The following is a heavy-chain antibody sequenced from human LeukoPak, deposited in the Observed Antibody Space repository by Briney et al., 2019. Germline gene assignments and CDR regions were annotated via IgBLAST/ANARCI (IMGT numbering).Heavy chain of an antibody. CDR1: GFTLSSYA. J-gene: IGHJ4*02. CDR2: VSGSGGST. Sequence: GGSLRLSCAASGFTLSSYAMSWVRQAPGKGLEWVSAVSGSGGSTYYADSVKGRFTISRDNSKNTLYLQMNSLRAEDTAVYCCAKELGIAAAAQGGYFDYWGQGTLVTVSS. D-gene: IGHD6-13*01. CDR3: AKELGIAAAAQGGYFDY. V-gene: IGHV3-23*01.